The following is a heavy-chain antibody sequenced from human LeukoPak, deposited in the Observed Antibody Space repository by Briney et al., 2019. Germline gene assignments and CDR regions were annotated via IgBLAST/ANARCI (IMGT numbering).Heavy chain of an antibody. D-gene: IGHD3-10*01. CDR1: GYTFTGYY. Sequence: ASVKVSCKASGYTFTGYYMHWVRQATGQGLEWMGWMNPNSGNTGYAQKFQGRVTITRNTSISTAYMELSSLRSEDTAVYYCARLRLRGGLDPWGQGTLVTVSS. V-gene: IGHV1-8*03. CDR2: MNPNSGNT. J-gene: IGHJ5*02. CDR3: ARLRLRGGLDP.